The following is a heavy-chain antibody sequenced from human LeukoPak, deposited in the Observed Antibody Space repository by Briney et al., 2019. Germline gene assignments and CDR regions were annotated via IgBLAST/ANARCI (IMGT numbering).Heavy chain of an antibody. J-gene: IGHJ3*02. V-gene: IGHV4-59*01. CDR3: ARVAVGYSSGWYAGDAFDI. Sequence: SETLSLTCTVSGGSISSYYWSWIRQPPGKGLEWIGYIYYSGSTNYNPSLKSRVTISVDTSKNQFSLKLSSVTAADTAVYYCARVAVGYSSGWYAGDAFDIWGQGTTVTVPS. D-gene: IGHD6-19*01. CDR1: GGSISSYY. CDR2: IYYSGST.